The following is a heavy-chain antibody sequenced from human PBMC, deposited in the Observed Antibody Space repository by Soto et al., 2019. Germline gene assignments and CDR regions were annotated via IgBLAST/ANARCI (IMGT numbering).Heavy chain of an antibody. Sequence: QVQLVQSGAEVKKPGASVKVSCKASGSTFTTHGISWVRQAPGQELEWMGWVSGDNGHTNYAQSLQGRGTMTTDTSTNTVYMELRSLRSDDTAVYDCARDLGYCRSGTCYREWFDPWGQGTLVTVSS. CDR1: GSTFTTHG. J-gene: IGHJ5*02. CDR3: ARDLGYCRSGTCYREWFDP. V-gene: IGHV1-18*01. D-gene: IGHD2-15*01. CDR2: VSGDNGHT.